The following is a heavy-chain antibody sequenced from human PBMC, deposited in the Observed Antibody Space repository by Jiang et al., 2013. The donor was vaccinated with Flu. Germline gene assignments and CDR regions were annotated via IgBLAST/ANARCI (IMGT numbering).Heavy chain of an antibody. CDR3: ARYTRTYGDSIDY. CDR1: GGSFSGYY. V-gene: IGHV4-34*01. Sequence: LLKPSETLSLTCAVYGGSFSGYYWSWIRQPPGKGLEWIGEINHSGSTNYNPSLKSRVTISVDTSKNQFSLKLSSVTAADTAVYYCARYTRTYGDSIDYWGQGTLVTVSS. CDR2: INHSGST. J-gene: IGHJ4*02. D-gene: IGHD4-17*01.